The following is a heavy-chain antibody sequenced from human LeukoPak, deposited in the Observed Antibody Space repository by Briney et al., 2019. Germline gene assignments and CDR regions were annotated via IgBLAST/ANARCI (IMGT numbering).Heavy chain of an antibody. D-gene: IGHD5-12*01. V-gene: IGHV1-18*01. Sequence: ASVKVSCKASGYSFGDYGFCWVRQAPGQGLEWLGWISAYNGNRNYAQKVEGRVTMTTDTSTSTAYLELRGLRPDDTAVYYCARDDSGAKVDIDYWGQGTLLIVSS. CDR3: ARDDSGAKVDIDY. CDR1: GYSFGDYG. CDR2: ISAYNGNR. J-gene: IGHJ4*02.